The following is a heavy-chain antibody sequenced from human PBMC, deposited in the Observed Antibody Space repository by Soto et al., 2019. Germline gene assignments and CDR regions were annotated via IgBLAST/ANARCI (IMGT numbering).Heavy chain of an antibody. CDR2: INAGNGNT. Sequence: ASVKVSCKASGYTVTGYDIHWVRQAPGQRLEWMGWINAGNGNTKYSQKFQGRVTITRDTSASTAYMELSSLRSEDTAVYYCAGSIVVVTALAYWGQGPLVTVSS. CDR3: AGSIVVVTALAY. D-gene: IGHD2-21*02. CDR1: GYTVTGYD. V-gene: IGHV1-3*01. J-gene: IGHJ4*02.